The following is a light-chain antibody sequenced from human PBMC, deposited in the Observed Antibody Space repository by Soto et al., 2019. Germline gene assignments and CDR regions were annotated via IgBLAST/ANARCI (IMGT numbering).Light chain of an antibody. CDR2: DVT. CDR1: SSDVGFYNY. CDR3: CSYAGSYTNWV. J-gene: IGLJ3*02. V-gene: IGLV2-11*01. Sequence: QSALTQPRSVSGSPGQSVTISCTGTSSDVGFYNYVSWYQQHPGKVPKLMIYDVTERPSGVPDRFSGSKSGNTASLTISGLQAEDEADYYCCSYAGSYTNWVFGGGTKVTVL.